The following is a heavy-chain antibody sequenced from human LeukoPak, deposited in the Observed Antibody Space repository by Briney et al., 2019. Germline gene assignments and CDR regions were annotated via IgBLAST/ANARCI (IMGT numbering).Heavy chain of an antibody. CDR3: ARREYSGHSYFDY. J-gene: IGHJ4*02. CDR1: GYTFTTYW. CDR2: IYPGDSDT. D-gene: IGHD3-22*01. Sequence: GESLKISCKGSGYTFTTYWIGWVRQMPGKDLEWMGIIYPGDSDTRYSPSFQGQVTISADKSISTASLQWSGLKASDTAIYYCARREYSGHSYFDYWSQGTLVTVSS. V-gene: IGHV5-51*01.